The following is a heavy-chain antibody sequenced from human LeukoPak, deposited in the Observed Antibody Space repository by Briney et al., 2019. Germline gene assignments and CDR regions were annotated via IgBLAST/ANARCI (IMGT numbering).Heavy chain of an antibody. D-gene: IGHD6-19*01. Sequence: TGGSLRPSCAASGFTFSSYAMSWVRQAPGKGLEWVSAISGSGGSTYYADSVKGRFTISRDNSKNTLYLQMNSLRAEDTAVYYCAKEPYSSGWSSPFDYWGQGTLVTVSS. CDR1: GFTFSSYA. CDR2: ISGSGGST. J-gene: IGHJ4*02. CDR3: AKEPYSSGWSSPFDY. V-gene: IGHV3-23*01.